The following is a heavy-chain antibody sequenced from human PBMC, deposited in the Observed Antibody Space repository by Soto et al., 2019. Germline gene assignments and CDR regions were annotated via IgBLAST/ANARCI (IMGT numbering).Heavy chain of an antibody. CDR2: IKQDGSEK. V-gene: IGHV3-7*01. CDR3: ARPGGWSGESLEYYYYYGMDV. D-gene: IGHD3-3*01. J-gene: IGHJ6*02. Sequence: GGSLRLSCAASGFTFSSYWMSWVRQAPGKGLEWVANIKQDGSEKYYVDSVKGRFTISRDNAKNSLYLQMNSLRAEDTAVYYCARPGGWSGESLEYYYYYGMDVWGQGXTVTVSS. CDR1: GFTFSSYW.